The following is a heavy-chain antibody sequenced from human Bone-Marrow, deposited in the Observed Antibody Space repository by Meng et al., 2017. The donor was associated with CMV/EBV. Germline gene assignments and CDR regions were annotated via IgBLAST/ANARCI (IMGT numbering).Heavy chain of an antibody. CDR3: ARGRTAAGATTTTFDY. CDR2: INHSGST. D-gene: IGHD6-13*01. CDR1: GGSFSGYY. Sequence: QVQLQQWGAGLVKASQTLSLTCAVYGGSFSGYYWSWIRQPPGKGLEWIGEINHSGSTNYNPSLKSRVTISVDTSKNQFSLKLSSVTAADTAVYYCARGRTAAGATTTTFDYWGQGTLVTVSS. J-gene: IGHJ4*02. V-gene: IGHV4-34*01.